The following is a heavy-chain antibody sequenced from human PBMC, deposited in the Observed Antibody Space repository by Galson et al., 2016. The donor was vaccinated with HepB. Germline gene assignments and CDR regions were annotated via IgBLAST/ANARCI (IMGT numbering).Heavy chain of an antibody. CDR1: GGSVSSGSYY. Sequence: SETLSLTCTVSGGSVSSGSYYWSWIRQPPGKGLEWIGYIYYSGSTSYKSSLKSRVTMSIDMSKNQFSLKLTSVTAADTAVYFCARERAMIVVVHNAYYFDYWGRGILVTVSS. CDR2: IYYSGST. V-gene: IGHV4-61*01. J-gene: IGHJ4*02. CDR3: ARERAMIVVVHNAYYFDY. D-gene: IGHD3-22*01.